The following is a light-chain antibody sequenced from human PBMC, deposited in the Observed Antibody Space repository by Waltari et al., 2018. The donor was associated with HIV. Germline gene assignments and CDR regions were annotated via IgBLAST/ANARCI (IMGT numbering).Light chain of an antibody. V-gene: IGLV1-44*01. CDR1: SSHIGNNT. CDR2: NND. J-gene: IGLJ3*02. CDR3: SSWDDSLNGRV. Sequence: QSVLTQPPSASGTPRTRATIPCSGSSSHIGNNTVNWYQQFPGPAPKVLIYNNDQRPSGVPDRFSGSKSGTSASLAISGLQSEDEADYYCSSWDDSLNGRVFGGGTRLTVL.